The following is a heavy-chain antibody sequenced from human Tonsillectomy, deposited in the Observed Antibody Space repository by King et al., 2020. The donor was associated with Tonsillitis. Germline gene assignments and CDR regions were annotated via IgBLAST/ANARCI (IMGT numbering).Heavy chain of an antibody. CDR2: IESEAFAGTT. CDR3: TRGLDYDFWSGYYRVDSHDAFNF. D-gene: IGHD3-3*01. V-gene: IGHV3-49*04. J-gene: IGHJ3*01. Sequence: VQLVESGGGLVQPGRSLRLSCTASGFTFGDYTMSWVRQAPGKGLEWVGFIESEAFAGTTEYAASVKGRFTISRDDSKSIAYLQMNSLKNEDTAVYYCTRGLDYDFWSGYYRVDSHDAFNFWGQGTMVTVSS. CDR1: GFTFGDYT.